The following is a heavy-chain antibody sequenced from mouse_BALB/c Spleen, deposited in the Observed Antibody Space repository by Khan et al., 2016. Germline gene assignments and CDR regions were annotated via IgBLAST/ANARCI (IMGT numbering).Heavy chain of an antibody. CDR2: INYRGST. D-gene: IGHD4-1*01. CDR3: AQELGWFAY. V-gene: IGHV3-2*02. Sequence: EVQLQESGPGLVKPSQFLFPTCTGTGYSITSDSAWNWIRQFPGNKLEWMGYINYRGSTGNNPALKSRISITRDTSKNQICLRLSSVTTEDTATYSCAQELGWFAYWGQGTLVTVSA. J-gene: IGHJ3*01. CDR1: GYSITSDSA.